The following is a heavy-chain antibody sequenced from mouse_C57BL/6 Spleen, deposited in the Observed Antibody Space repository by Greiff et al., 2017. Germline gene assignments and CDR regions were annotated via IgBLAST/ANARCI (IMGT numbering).Heavy chain of an antibody. D-gene: IGHD2-14*01. J-gene: IGHJ1*03. CDR1: GFTFNTYA. CDR3: VRDTMGRGYFDV. V-gene: IGHV10-3*01. Sequence: EVQLVESGGGLVQPKGSLKLSCAASGFTFNTYAMHWVRQAPGKGLEWVARIRSKSSNYATYYADSVKDRLTISRDDSQSMLYLQMNDLKTEDTAMYDCVRDTMGRGYFDVWGTGTTVTVSS. CDR2: IRSKSSNYAT.